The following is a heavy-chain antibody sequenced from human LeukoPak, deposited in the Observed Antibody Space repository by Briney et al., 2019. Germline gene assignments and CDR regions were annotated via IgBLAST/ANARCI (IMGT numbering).Heavy chain of an antibody. CDR2: TFYSGST. D-gene: IGHD3-22*01. CDR3: ATYYYDSSGSPAYYFDF. Sequence: SQTLSLTCTVSGGSISNGGYFWSWIRQPPGKGQEWIGYTFYSGSTYYNPSLKSRLTISIDTSKNQFSLKLRSVTAADTAVYYCATYYYDSSGSPAYYFDFWGQGTLVTVSS. CDR1: GGSISNGGYF. V-gene: IGHV4-30-4*01. J-gene: IGHJ4*02.